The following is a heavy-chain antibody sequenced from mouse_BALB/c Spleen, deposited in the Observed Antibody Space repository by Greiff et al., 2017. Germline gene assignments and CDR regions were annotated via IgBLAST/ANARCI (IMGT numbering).Heavy chain of an antibody. Sequence: VHVKQSGPELVKPGASVKMSCKASGYTFTSYVMHWVKQKPGQGLEWIGYINPYNDGTKYNEKFKGKATLTSDKSSSTAYMELSSLTSEDSAVYYCARGGNYVLDYWGQGTTLTVSS. J-gene: IGHJ2*01. CDR2: INPYNDGT. V-gene: IGHV1-14*01. CDR3: ARGGNYVLDY. CDR1: GYTFTSYV. D-gene: IGHD2-1*01.